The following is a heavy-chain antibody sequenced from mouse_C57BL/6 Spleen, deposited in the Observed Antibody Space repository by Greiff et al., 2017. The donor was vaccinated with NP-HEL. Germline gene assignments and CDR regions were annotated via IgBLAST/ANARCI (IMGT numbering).Heavy chain of an antibody. Sequence: QVQLQQSGPGLVQPSQSLSITCTASGFSLTSYGVHWVRQSPGKGLEWLGVIWSGGSTDYNAAFISRLSISKDNSKSLVFCKMNSLQADDTAIYCCARGPCPFDVWGTGTTVTVSS. CDR1: GFSLTSYG. CDR2: IWSGGST. V-gene: IGHV2-2*01. J-gene: IGHJ1*03. CDR3: ARGPCPFDV.